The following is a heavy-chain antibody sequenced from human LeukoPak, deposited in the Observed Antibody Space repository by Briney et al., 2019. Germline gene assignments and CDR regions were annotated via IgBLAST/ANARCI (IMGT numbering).Heavy chain of an antibody. J-gene: IGHJ4*02. V-gene: IGHV3-21*04. D-gene: IGHD3-10*01. CDR1: GFTFSTYE. Sequence: AGGSLRLSCATSGFTFSTYEMNWVRQAPGKGLEWVSSISSSSSYIYYADSVKGRFTISRDNAKNSLYLQMNSLRAEDTAVYYCARDSYYYGSGSLYFDYWGQGTLVTVSS. CDR2: ISSSSSYI. CDR3: ARDSYYYGSGSLYFDY.